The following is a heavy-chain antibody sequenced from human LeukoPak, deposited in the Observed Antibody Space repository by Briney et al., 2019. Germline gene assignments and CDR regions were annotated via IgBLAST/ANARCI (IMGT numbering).Heavy chain of an antibody. CDR1: GGSISSYY. CDR3: ARGPRYLDY. CDR2: IYLTGTT. Sequence: PSETLSLTCTVSGGSISSYYWSWIRPPAGQGLEWTGRIYLTGTTNYNPSLKSRSTMSVDTSKKQFSLRLSSVTAADTAVYYCARGPRYLDYSGQRTLFSASS. J-gene: IGHJ4*02. V-gene: IGHV4-4*07. D-gene: IGHD1-1*01.